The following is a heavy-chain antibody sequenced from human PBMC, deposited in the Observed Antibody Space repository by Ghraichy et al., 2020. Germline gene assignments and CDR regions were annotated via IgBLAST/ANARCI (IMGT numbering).Heavy chain of an antibody. D-gene: IGHD5-12*01. V-gene: IGHV4-59*01. CDR1: GGSISSYY. J-gene: IGHJ3*02. CDR3: ARVVWEYSGYVGAGSAFDI. Sequence: SETLSLTCTVSGGSISSYYWSWIRQPPGKGLEWIGYIYYSGSTNYNPSLKSRVTISVDTSKNQFSLKLSSVTAADTAVYYCARVVWEYSGYVGAGSAFDIWGQGTMVTVSS. CDR2: IYYSGST.